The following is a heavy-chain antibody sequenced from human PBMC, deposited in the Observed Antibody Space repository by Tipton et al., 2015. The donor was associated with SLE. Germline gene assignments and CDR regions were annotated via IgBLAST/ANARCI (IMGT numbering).Heavy chain of an antibody. CDR2: IYYSGST. Sequence: TLSLTCTVSGGSISSYYWSWIRQPPGKGLEWIGYIYYSGSTNYNPSLKSRVIISVDTSKNQFSLKLTSVTAADTAVYYCARHMITGGEFDYWGQGTLVTVSS. D-gene: IGHD3-16*01. J-gene: IGHJ4*02. CDR1: GGSISSYY. V-gene: IGHV4-59*08. CDR3: ARHMITGGEFDY.